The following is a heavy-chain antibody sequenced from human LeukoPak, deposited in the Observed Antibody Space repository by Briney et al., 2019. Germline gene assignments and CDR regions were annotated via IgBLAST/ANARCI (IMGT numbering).Heavy chain of an antibody. CDR3: AKENYYDSRGYSYSRYHYYYSTDV. Sequence: GGSLRLSCAASGFTFSSYGMSWVRQAPGKGLEWVAVISYDGSNKYYADSVKGRFTISRDHSKNTLYLQMNSLRAEDTAVYSCAKENYYDSRGYSYSRYHYYYSTDVWGNGTTVTVSS. D-gene: IGHD3-22*01. CDR2: ISYDGSNK. V-gene: IGHV3-30*18. J-gene: IGHJ6*03. CDR1: GFTFSSYG.